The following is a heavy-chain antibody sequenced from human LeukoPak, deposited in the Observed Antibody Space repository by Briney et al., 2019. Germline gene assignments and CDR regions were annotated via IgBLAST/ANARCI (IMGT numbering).Heavy chain of an antibody. J-gene: IGHJ4*02. CDR2: IYYRGNT. Sequence: PSETLSLTCTVSGVSISSSPYYWAWIRQPPGRGLEGIGSIYYRGNTYHNPSLKSRVTISVDTSKNQFSLSVISVTAADTAVYFCARPTTGPATPGYDSWGQGILVTVAS. V-gene: IGHV4-39*01. CDR1: GVSISSSPYY. D-gene: IGHD4-23*01. CDR3: ARPTTGPATPGYDS.